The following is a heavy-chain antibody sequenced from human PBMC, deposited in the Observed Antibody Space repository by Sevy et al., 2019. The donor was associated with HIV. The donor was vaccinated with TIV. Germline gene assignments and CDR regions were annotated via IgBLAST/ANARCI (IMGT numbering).Heavy chain of an antibody. CDR1: GITFTTSG. V-gene: IGHV3-30*18. D-gene: IGHD3-9*01. CDR2: ISYDGRNK. J-gene: IGHJ6*02. Sequence: GGSLRLSCAVSGITFTTSGMHWVRQAPGKGLEWVAVISYDGRNKFYGDSVKGRFTISTDNSKNMLYLQMNSLRTEDTAVYYCAKDFTGYNGMDVWGQGTMVTVSS. CDR3: AKDFTGYNGMDV.